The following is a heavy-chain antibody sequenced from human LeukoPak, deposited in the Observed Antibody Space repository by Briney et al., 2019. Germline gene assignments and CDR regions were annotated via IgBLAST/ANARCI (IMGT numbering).Heavy chain of an antibody. CDR1: GYTFTGYY. Sequence: ASVKVSCKASGYTFTGYYMHWVRQAPGQGLEWMGWINPNSGGTNYAQKFQGRFTMTRDTSISTAYMELSRLRSDDTAVYYCARVRYGYNTNYGMDVRGKGTTVTVSS. CDR3: ARVRYGYNTNYGMDV. V-gene: IGHV1-2*02. J-gene: IGHJ6*04. CDR2: INPNSGGT. D-gene: IGHD5-24*01.